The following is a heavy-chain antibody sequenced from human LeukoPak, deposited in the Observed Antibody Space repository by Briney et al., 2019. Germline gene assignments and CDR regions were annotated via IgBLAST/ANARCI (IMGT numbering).Heavy chain of an antibody. V-gene: IGHV3-48*03. CDR2: ISGSGSNI. CDR1: GFTFSSYD. D-gene: IGHD3-3*01. CDR3: ARGLRNTILGGDYY. Sequence: GGSLRLSCATSGFTFSSYDMKWVRQAPGKGLEWVSHISGSGSNICYADSVKGRFTISRDNAKNSLYLQMNSLRAEDTAVYYCARGLRNTILGGDYYWGQGTLVTVYS. J-gene: IGHJ4*02.